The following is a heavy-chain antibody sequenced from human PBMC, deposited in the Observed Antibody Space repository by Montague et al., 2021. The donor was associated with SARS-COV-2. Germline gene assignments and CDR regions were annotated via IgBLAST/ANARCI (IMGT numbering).Heavy chain of an antibody. Sequence: PALVKPTQTLTLTCTFSGFSLSTSGMCVNWTRQPPGKALEWLTLIDWDDDKYYSTSLKTRLTISKDTSKNQVVLTMTNMDPVDTATYYCARSYGTTVVTRAFDYWGQGTLVTVSS. CDR3: ARSYGTTVVTRAFDY. J-gene: IGHJ4*02. V-gene: IGHV2-70*01. CDR1: GFSLSTSGMC. D-gene: IGHD4-23*01. CDR2: IDWDDDK.